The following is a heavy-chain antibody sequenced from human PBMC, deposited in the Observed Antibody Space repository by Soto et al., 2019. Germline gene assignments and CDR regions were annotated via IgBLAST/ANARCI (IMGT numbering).Heavy chain of an antibody. CDR1: GFTFSSYA. Sequence: PGGSLRLSCAASGFTFSSYAMSWVRQAPAKGLEWVSGLDSTGGSTYYADSVKGRFTISRDNSKNTLYLQMSSLRAEDTAVYYCARVSLGASTITDYYYYGMDVWGHGTTVTVSS. CDR3: ARVSLGASTITDYYYYGMDV. V-gene: IGHV3-23*01. D-gene: IGHD1-26*01. J-gene: IGHJ6*02. CDR2: LDSTGGST.